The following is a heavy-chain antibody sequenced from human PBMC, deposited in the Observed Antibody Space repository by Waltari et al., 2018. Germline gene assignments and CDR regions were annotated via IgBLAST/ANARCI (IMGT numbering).Heavy chain of an antibody. J-gene: IGHJ4*02. D-gene: IGHD4-17*01. CDR2: INSDVIST. CDR3: GREGRGVVDYGGY. CDR1: GFSSSSHW. V-gene: IGHV3-74*01. Sequence: EVQLVESGGGLVQPGGSLRLSCAAYGFSSSSHWMHWVRQVPGKGVVWVSRINSDVISTDYADSVKGRFTISRDNANNTLYLQMNSLRAEDTSVYYCGREGRGVVDYGGYWGQGTLVTVSS.